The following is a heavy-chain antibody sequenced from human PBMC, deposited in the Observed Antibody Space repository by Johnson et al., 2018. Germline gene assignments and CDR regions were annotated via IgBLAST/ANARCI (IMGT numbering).Heavy chain of an antibody. Sequence: QVQLVESGGGLVKPGGSLRLSCAASGFTFSDYYMSWIRQAPGKGLEWVSYISITGTTIYYADSVKGRFTISRDNAKNSLFLKMNSLRAEDTAVYYCAGDGKSRQIWFSNWFDPWGQGTLVTVSS. D-gene: IGHD5-18*01. J-gene: IGHJ5*02. V-gene: IGHV3-11*01. CDR1: GFTFSDYY. CDR2: ISITGTTI. CDR3: AGDGKSRQIWFSNWFDP.